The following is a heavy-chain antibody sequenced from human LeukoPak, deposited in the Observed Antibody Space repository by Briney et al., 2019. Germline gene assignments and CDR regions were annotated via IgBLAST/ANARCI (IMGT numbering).Heavy chain of an antibody. CDR3: ARPPFEGYCSSTSCPYFDY. V-gene: IGHV5-51*01. CDR2: IYPGDSDT. CDR1: GYSFTSYW. D-gene: IGHD2-2*01. Sequence: GESLKISCKGSGYSFTSYWIGWVRQMPGKGLEWMGIIYPGDSDTRYSPSFQGQVTISADKSISTAYLQWSSLKASDTAMYYCARPPFEGYCSSTSCPYFDYWGQGTLVTVSS. J-gene: IGHJ4*02.